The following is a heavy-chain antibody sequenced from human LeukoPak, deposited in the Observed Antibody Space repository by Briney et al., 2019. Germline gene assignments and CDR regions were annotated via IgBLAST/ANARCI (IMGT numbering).Heavy chain of an antibody. V-gene: IGHV1-69*04. D-gene: IGHD1-26*01. CDR2: IIPILGIA. CDR3: ARRNSGSLAYYFDY. Sequence: SVKVSCKASGGTFSSYAISWVRQAPGQGLEWMGRIIPILGIANYAQKFQGRVTITADKSTSTAYMELSSLRSEDTAVYYCARRNSGSLAYYFDYWGQGTLVTVSS. CDR1: GGTFSSYA. J-gene: IGHJ4*02.